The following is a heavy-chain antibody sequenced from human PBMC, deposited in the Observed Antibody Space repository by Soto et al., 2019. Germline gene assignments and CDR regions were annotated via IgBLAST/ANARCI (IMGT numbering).Heavy chain of an antibody. CDR2: IYHSGST. CDR1: GGSISSDSYS. Sequence: LYLTCAVTGGSISSDSYSWTWIRQPPGKGLEWIGYIYHSGSTSYNPSLKSRVTISLDRSKNQLSLKLSSVTAADTAVYYCARESYGSGTSGGLDVWGQGTTVTVSS. CDR3: ARESYGSGTSGGLDV. V-gene: IGHV4-30-2*01. D-gene: IGHD3-10*01. J-gene: IGHJ6*02.